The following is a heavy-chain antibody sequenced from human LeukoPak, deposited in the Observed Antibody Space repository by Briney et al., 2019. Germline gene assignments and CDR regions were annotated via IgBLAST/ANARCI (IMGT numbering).Heavy chain of an antibody. J-gene: IGHJ6*02. CDR3: ARAGDDFWSDSGGMDV. D-gene: IGHD3-3*01. Sequence: GRSVRLACTAAGFTFSSYWMHWVRQAARNWLVWVSRINSDGSSTSYADSVKGRFTISRDNAKNTLYLQMNSLRAEDTAVYYCARAGDDFWSDSGGMDVWGQGTTVTVSS. CDR1: GFTFSSYW. V-gene: IGHV3-74*01. CDR2: INSDGSST.